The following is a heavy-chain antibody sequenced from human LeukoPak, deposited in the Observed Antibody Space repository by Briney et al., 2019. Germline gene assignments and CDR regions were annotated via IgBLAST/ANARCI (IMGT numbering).Heavy chain of an antibody. CDR3: AKSIYDFWSGYYGYYFDY. CDR2: ISWNSGSI. D-gene: IGHD3-3*01. Sequence: PGGSLRLSCAASGFTFDDYAMHWVRQAPGKGLEWVSGISWNSGSIGYADSVKGRFTISRDNAKNSLYLQMNSLRAEDTALYYCAKSIYDFWSGYYGYYFDYWGQGTLVTVSS. J-gene: IGHJ4*02. V-gene: IGHV3-9*01. CDR1: GFTFDDYA.